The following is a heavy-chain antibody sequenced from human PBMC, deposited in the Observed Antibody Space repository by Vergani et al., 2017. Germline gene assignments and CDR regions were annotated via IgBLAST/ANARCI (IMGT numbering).Heavy chain of an antibody. D-gene: IGHD2-15*01. CDR2: MNPNSGNT. V-gene: IGHV1-8*01. Sequence: QVQLVQSGAEVKKPGASVKVSCKASGYTFTSYDINWVRQATGQGLEWMGWMNPNSGNTGYAQKFQGRVTMTRNTSISTAYMELSSLRSEDTAVYYCARXLRVVVVAATPVLDYFDYWGQGTLVTVSS. J-gene: IGHJ4*02. CDR1: GYTFTSYD. CDR3: ARXLRVVVVAATPVLDYFDY.